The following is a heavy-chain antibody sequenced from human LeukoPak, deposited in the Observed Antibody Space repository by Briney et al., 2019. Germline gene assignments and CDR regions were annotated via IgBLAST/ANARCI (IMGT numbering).Heavy chain of an antibody. Sequence: GGSLRLSCAASGFTFSSYEMHWVRQAPGKGLEWVSYISNSDSTIYYADSVKGRFTISRDNAKNSLYLQMNSLRAEDTAVYYCAKDHGNGGNSGGLDAFDIWGQGTMVTVSS. V-gene: IGHV3-48*03. CDR3: AKDHGNGGNSGGLDAFDI. CDR1: GFTFSSYE. CDR2: ISNSDSTI. J-gene: IGHJ3*02. D-gene: IGHD4-23*01.